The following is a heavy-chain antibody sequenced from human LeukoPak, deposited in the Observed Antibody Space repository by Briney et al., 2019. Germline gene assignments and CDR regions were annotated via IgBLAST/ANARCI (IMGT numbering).Heavy chain of an antibody. CDR1: GFTFSSYS. D-gene: IGHD6-13*01. J-gene: IGHJ5*02. Sequence: KPGGSLRLSCAASGFTFSSYSMNWVRQAPGKGLEWVSSISSSSSYIYYADSVKGRFAISRDNAKNSLYLQMNSLRAEDTAVYYCARDIVGVGQHLTGPFDPWGQGTLVTVSS. V-gene: IGHV3-21*01. CDR2: ISSSSSYI. CDR3: ARDIVGVGQHLTGPFDP.